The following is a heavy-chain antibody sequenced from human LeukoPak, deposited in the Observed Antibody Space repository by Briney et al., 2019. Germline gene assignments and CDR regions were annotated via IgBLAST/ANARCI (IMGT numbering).Heavy chain of an antibody. J-gene: IGHJ3*02. Sequence: GGSLRLSCAASGFTFSSYTMNWVRQAPGKGLEWVSSISSSSTYIHYADSVKGRFTISRDNAKNSLYLQMNSLRAEDTAVYYCARDRRRYYYDSSGYDAFDIWGQGTMVTVSS. CDR1: GFTFSSYT. D-gene: IGHD3-22*01. V-gene: IGHV3-21*01. CDR2: ISSSSTYI. CDR3: ARDRRRYYYDSSGYDAFDI.